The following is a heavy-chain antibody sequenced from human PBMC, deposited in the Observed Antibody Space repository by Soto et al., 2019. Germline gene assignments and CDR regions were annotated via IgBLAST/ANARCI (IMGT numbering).Heavy chain of an antibody. J-gene: IGHJ4*02. V-gene: IGHV3-7*01. CDR1: GFTFSDYW. Sequence: PGGSLRLSCAVSGFTFSDYWMSWIRQAPGKGLEWVARIKEDGSEKQYVDSVKGRFTISRDNAESSLYLQMNYVRDEDTAVYYCMTDFQAFWGQGTLVTVSS. CDR2: IKEDGSEK. CDR3: MTDFQAF.